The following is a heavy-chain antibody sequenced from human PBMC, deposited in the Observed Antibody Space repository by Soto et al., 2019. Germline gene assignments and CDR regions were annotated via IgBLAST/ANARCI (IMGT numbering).Heavy chain of an antibody. CDR2: IYYSGST. CDR3: ARDHRDYTAY. J-gene: IGHJ4*02. CDR1: GGSISSGGYY. Sequence: TSETLSLSCTVSGGSISSGGYYWSWIRQHPGKGLEWIGYIYYSGSTYYNPSLKSRVTISVDTSKNQFSLKLSSVTAADTAVYYCARDHRDYTAYWGQGTLVTVSS. V-gene: IGHV4-31*03.